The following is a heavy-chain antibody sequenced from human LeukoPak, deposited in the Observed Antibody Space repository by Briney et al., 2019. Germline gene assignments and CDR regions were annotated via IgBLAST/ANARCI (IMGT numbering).Heavy chain of an antibody. CDR1: GGSISSYY. V-gene: IGHV4-59*12. CDR2: IYYSGTT. D-gene: IGHD6-19*01. Sequence: TSETLSLTCTVSGGSISSYYWSWIRQPPGKGLEWIGYIYYSGTTNYNPSLKSRVTISVDTSKNQFSLKLSSVTAADTAVYYCARDRFGQTGYSSGWYVLDAFDIWGQGTMVTVSS. J-gene: IGHJ3*02. CDR3: ARDRFGQTGYSSGWYVLDAFDI.